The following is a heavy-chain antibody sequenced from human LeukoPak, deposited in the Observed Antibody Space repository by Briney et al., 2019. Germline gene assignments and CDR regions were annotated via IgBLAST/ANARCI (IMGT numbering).Heavy chain of an antibody. CDR2: ISYDGSNK. CDR3: ARDEGSRTGTTIDY. J-gene: IGHJ4*02. D-gene: IGHD1-1*01. V-gene: IGHV3-30*04. Sequence: GGSLRLSCAASGFTFSSYAMHWVRQAPGKGLEWVAVISYDGSNKYYADSVKGRFTISRDNSKNTLYLQMNSLRAGDTAVYYCARDEGSRTGTTIDYWGQGTLVTVSS. CDR1: GFTFSSYA.